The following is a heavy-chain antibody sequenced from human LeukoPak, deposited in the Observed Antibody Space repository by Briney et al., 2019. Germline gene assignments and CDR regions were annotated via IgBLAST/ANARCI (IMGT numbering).Heavy chain of an antibody. J-gene: IGHJ4*02. CDR2: IKGDGSEK. V-gene: IGHV3-7*01. D-gene: IGHD2-15*01. Sequence: GGSLRLSCAASGFTFSSYWMSWVRQAPGKGLEWVASIKGDGSEKYYVDSVKGRFTISRDNAKNSMYLQMNSLRAEDTAVYYCARRYRSGGNCYSQFDYWGQGTLVNVSS. CDR3: ARRYRSGGNCYSQFDY. CDR1: GFTFSSYW.